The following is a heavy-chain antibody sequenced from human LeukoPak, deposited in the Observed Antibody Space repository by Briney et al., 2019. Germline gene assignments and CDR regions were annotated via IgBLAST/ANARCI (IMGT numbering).Heavy chain of an antibody. CDR2: MNPNSGNT. CDR3: ARGYGSGSYLRDY. V-gene: IGHV1-8*03. CDR1: GYTFTSYE. J-gene: IGHJ4*02. D-gene: IGHD3-10*01. Sequence: AAVKVSCKASGYTFTSYEINWVRQATGQGREWRGWMNPNSGNTGYAQKVQGRVTITRNTSISTAYMELGSLRSEDTAVYSCARGYGSGSYLRDYWGQGTLVTVSS.